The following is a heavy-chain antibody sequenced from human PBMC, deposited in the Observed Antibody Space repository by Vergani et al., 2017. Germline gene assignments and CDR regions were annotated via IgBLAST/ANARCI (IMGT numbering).Heavy chain of an antibody. V-gene: IGHV3-23*01. CDR3: AKGGWNYWFYS. CDR1: GFSFTTYD. CDR2: INTNGDYT. D-gene: IGHD1-1*01. Sequence: EVQLLESGGDLVQPGGSLRLFCAASGFSFTTYDMSWVRQAPGKGLGWVSTINTNGDYTLYGDSVKGRFTISRDNSKSTLYLQMNSLRAEDTAIYYCAKGGWNYWFYSWGQGTLVIVS. J-gene: IGHJ5*01.